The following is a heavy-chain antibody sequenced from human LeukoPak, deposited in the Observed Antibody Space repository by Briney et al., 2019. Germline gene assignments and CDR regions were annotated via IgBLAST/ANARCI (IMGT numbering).Heavy chain of an antibody. CDR1: GYTFTSYY. CDR3: ARGRYYYGSGSSV. V-gene: IGHV1-46*01. Sequence: ASVKVSCKASGYTFTSYYMHWVRQAPGQGLEWMGIINPSGGDTSYAQKFQGRLTMTRDTSTNTVYMELTSLRSEDTAVYYCARGRYYYGSGSSVWGQGTLVTVSS. J-gene: IGHJ4*02. CDR2: INPSGGDT. D-gene: IGHD3-10*01.